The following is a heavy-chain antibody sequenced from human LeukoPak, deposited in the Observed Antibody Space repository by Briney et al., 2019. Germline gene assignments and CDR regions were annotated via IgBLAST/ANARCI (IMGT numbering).Heavy chain of an antibody. J-gene: IGHJ4*02. CDR1: GGTFSSYA. Sequence: SVKVSCKASGGTFSSYAISWVRQAPGQGLEWMGGIIPIFGTANYAQKFQGRVTVTTDESTSTAYMELSSLRSEDTAVYYCARDGGGCSSTSCLPDYWGQGTLVTVSS. CDR2: IIPIFGTA. D-gene: IGHD2-2*01. CDR3: ARDGGGCSSTSCLPDY. V-gene: IGHV1-69*05.